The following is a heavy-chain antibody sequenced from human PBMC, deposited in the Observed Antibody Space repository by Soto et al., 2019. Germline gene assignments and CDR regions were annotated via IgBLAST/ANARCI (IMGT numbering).Heavy chain of an antibody. CDR3: AKHRNYPLDHFNH. CDR1: GFTFSTYA. V-gene: IGHV3-23*01. J-gene: IGHJ4*02. CDR2: ISANGQGI. Sequence: GRSLRLSCAASGFTFSTYALSWVRQAPGKGLECVSAISANGQGIYYADSVRGRFTIPRDNSKNTIFLHMDSLRAEDTAVYYCAKHRNYPLDHFNHWGQGTLVTVST. D-gene: IGHD1-1*01.